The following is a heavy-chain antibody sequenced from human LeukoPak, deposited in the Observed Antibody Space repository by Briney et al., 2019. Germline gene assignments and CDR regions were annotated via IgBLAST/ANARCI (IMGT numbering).Heavy chain of an antibody. D-gene: IGHD5-18*01. CDR2: IYYSGST. V-gene: IGHV4-39*07. J-gene: IGHJ6*02. CDR3: ARGWIQLWSYYYYGMDV. CDR1: GGSISGSSYY. Sequence: SETLSLTCTVSGGSISGSSYYWGWIRQPPGKGLEWIGSIYYSGSTYYNPSLKSRVTISVDTSKNQFSLKLSSVTAADTAVYYCARGWIQLWSYYYYGMDVWGQGTTVTVSS.